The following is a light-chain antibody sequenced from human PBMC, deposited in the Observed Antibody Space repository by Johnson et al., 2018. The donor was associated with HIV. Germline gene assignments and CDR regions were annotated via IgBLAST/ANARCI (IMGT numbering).Light chain of an antibody. CDR2: DND. Sequence: SVLTQPPSVSAAPGQRVAISCSGSSSNIENNYVSWYQQLPGTGPKLLIYDNDKRPSGIPDRFSGSTSGTSATLGITGLQTGDEADYYCGTWDSSLSAGEVFGTGTKVTVL. V-gene: IGLV1-51*01. CDR3: GTWDSSLSAGEV. J-gene: IGLJ1*01. CDR1: SSNIENNY.